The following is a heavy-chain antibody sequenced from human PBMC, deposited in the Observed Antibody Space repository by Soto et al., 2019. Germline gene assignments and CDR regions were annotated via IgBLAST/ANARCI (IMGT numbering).Heavy chain of an antibody. V-gene: IGHV6-1*01. CDR1: GDSVSSNSAA. D-gene: IGHD3-22*01. CDR2: TYYRSKWYN. CDR3: AREEYYDSSGYRPFDI. Sequence: PSQTLSLTCAISGDSVSSNSAAWNWIRQSPSRGLEWLGRTYYRSKWYNDYAVSVKSRITINPDTSKNQFSLQLNSVTPEDTAVYYCAREEYYDSSGYRPFDIWGQGTVVTVSS. J-gene: IGHJ3*02.